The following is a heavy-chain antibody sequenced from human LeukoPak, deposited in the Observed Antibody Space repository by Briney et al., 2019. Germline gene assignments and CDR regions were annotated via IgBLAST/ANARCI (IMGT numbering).Heavy chain of an antibody. CDR2: INPKSGGT. D-gene: IGHD3-9*01. Sequence: GASVKVSCKASGYTFTGYYVHWVRQVPGQGLEWMGWINPKSGGTKYAQIFEGRVTMTSDTSISTSYMELSRLRSDDTAVYFCAGTYYDILTGYYVLNYWGQGTLVTVSS. V-gene: IGHV1-2*02. J-gene: IGHJ4*02. CDR3: AGTYYDILTGYYVLNY. CDR1: GYTFTGYY.